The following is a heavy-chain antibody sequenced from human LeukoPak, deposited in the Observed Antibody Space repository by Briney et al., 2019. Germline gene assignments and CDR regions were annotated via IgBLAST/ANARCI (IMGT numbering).Heavy chain of an antibody. V-gene: IGHV3-23*01. J-gene: IGHJ4*02. D-gene: IGHD3-22*01. CDR2: ISGSGGST. CDR1: GFTFSSYV. Sequence: PGGSLRLSCAASGFTFSSYVMNWVRQAPGKGLEWVSTISGSGGSTYYADSVKGRFTISRDNSKNTLYLQMNSLRAEDTAVYYCAKDSYYYDSSGYYYYWGQGTRVTVSS. CDR3: AKDSYYYDSSGYYYY.